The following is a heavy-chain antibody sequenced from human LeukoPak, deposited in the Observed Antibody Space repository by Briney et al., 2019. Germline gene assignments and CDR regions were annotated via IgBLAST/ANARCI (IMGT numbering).Heavy chain of an antibody. V-gene: IGHV4-34*01. CDR2: INHSGST. CDR3: AIIVGAINY. D-gene: IGHD1-26*01. J-gene: IGHJ4*02. CDR1: GGSFSGYY. Sequence: SETLSLTCAVYGGSFSGYYWSWIRQPPGKGLEWIGEINHSGSTNYNPSLKSRVTISVDTSKNQFSLKLSSVTAADTAVYYCAIIVGAINYWGQGTLVTVSS.